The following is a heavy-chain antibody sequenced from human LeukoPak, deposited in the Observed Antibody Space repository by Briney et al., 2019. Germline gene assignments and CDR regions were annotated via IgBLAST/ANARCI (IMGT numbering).Heavy chain of an antibody. CDR1: GXSFATYD. CDR3: ARGPGGCSGGSCYHDY. CDR2: INTHTGGT. D-gene: IGHD2-15*01. V-gene: IGHV1-18*01. Sequence: ASXKVSCXXSGXSFATYDISWVRQAPGQGLEWIGWINTHTGGTKYAQKFQDRVTMTTDTSASTAYMELRSLGADDTAMYYCARGPGGCSGGSCYHDYWGQGNLVIVSS. J-gene: IGHJ4*02.